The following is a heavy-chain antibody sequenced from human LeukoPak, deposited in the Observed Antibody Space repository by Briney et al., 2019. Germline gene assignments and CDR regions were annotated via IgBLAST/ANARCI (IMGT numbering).Heavy chain of an antibody. CDR2: IKSDGST. D-gene: IGHD3-22*01. V-gene: IGHV3-74*01. CDR1: GFTFSTYW. J-gene: IGHJ1*01. Sequence: GGSLRLTCAASGFTFSTYWMHWVRQAPGKGLVWVSRIKSDGSTNYADSVKGRFTISRDNSKNTVSLQMNSLRPEDTGVYYCARAPSEIGGYYPEYFRHWGQGTLVTVSS. CDR3: ARAPSEIGGYYPEYFRH.